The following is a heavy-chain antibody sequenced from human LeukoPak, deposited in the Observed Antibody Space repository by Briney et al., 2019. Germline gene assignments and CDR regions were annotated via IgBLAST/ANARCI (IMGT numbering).Heavy chain of an antibody. CDR3: ARSPSRDGYNNLILFEN. Sequence: PSETLSLTCTVSSDSISSSYWSWIRQPPGKGLEWIGYIYYSGSTDYNPSLKSRVTISVDTSENHFSLMLTFVTAADTAVYYCARSPSRDGYNNLILFENWGQGTLVTVSS. J-gene: IGHJ4*02. V-gene: IGHV4-59*08. CDR2: IYYSGST. D-gene: IGHD5-24*01. CDR1: SDSISSSY.